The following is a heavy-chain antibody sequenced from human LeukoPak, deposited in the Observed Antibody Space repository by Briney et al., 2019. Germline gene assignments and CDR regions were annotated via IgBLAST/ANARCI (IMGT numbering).Heavy chain of an antibody. CDR3: ARVGVPSEARVAATDY. CDR1: GGSISSGDYY. V-gene: IGHV4-30-4*01. CDR2: IYYSGST. D-gene: IGHD2-15*01. J-gene: IGHJ4*02. Sequence: SETLSLTCTVSGGSISSGDYYWSWIRQPPGTGLEWIGYIYYSGSTYYNPSLKSRVTISVDTSKNQFSLKLSSVTAADTAVYYCARVGVPSEARVAATDYWGQGTLVTVSS.